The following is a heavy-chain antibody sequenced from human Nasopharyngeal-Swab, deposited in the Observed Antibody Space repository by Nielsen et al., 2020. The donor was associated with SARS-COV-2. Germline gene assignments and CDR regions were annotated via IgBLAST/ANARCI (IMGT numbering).Heavy chain of an antibody. V-gene: IGHV4-59*01. Sequence: GSLRLSCTVSGGSISSYYWSWIRQPPGKGLEWIGYIYYSWSTNYNPSLKSRVTISVDTSKNQFSLKLSSVTAADTAAYYCARRAFGYCSGGSCQNAFDIWGQGTMVTVSS. CDR3: ARRAFGYCSGGSCQNAFDI. CDR1: GGSISSYY. D-gene: IGHD2-15*01. J-gene: IGHJ3*02. CDR2: IYYSWST.